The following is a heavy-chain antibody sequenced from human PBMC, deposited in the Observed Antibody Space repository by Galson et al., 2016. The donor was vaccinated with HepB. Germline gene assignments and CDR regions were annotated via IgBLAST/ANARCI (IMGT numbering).Heavy chain of an antibody. Sequence: SLRLSCAASGFTFSSSGMSWVRQAPGKGLEWVSEITSAGNTYYADSVKGRFTISIDISKNTLYLQMNSLRAEDTAVYYCAKERLGYFDYWGQGTLVTVSS. CDR2: ITSAGNT. D-gene: IGHD4-11*01. V-gene: IGHV3-23*01. J-gene: IGHJ4*02. CDR1: GFTFSSSG. CDR3: AKERLGYFDY.